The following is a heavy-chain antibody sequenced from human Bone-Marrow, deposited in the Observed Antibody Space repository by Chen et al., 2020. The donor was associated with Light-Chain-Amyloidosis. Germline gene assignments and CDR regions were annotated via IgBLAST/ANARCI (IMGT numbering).Heavy chain of an antibody. D-gene: IGHD3-16*01. Sequence: EVQLLDSGGGLVQPGGSLRLSCVASGFTFSNYAMSWVRQAPGKGLAWVASLSGTGGSTYNADSVQGRLTISRDTSKNTLYLQMSSLRVEDTAVYYCAKQMIQGPAFYYNYMDVWGKGTTVTVSS. CDR2: LSGTGGST. CDR3: AKQMIQGPAFYYNYMDV. CDR1: GFTFSNYA. V-gene: IGHV3-23*01. J-gene: IGHJ6*03.